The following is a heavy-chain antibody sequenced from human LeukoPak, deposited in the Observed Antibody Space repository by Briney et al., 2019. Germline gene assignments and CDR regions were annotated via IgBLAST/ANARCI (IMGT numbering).Heavy chain of an antibody. CDR1: GYSFTSYW. CDR2: IYPGDSDT. Sequence: GESLKISCKGPGYSFTSYWIGWVRQMPGKGLEWMGIIYPGDSDTRYSPSFQGQVTISADKSISTAYLQWSSLKASDTAMYYCARTIDSSGYYYGEFDYWGQGTLVTVSS. D-gene: IGHD3-22*01. V-gene: IGHV5-51*01. J-gene: IGHJ4*02. CDR3: ARTIDSSGYYYGEFDY.